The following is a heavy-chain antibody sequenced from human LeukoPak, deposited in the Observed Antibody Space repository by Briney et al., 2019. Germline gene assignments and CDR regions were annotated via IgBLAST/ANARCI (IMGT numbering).Heavy chain of an antibody. V-gene: IGHV4-59*01. J-gene: IGHJ6*03. Sequence: SETLSLTCAVYGGSFSSYYWSWIRQPPGKGLEWIGYIYYSGSTNYNPSLKSRVTISVDTSKNQFSLKLSSATAADTAVYYCARVFPSYCSSTSCYTSYYYYYYYMDVWGKGTTVTVSS. CDR3: ARVFPSYCSSTSCYTSYYYYYYYMDV. CDR1: GGSFSSYY. D-gene: IGHD2-2*02. CDR2: IYYSGST.